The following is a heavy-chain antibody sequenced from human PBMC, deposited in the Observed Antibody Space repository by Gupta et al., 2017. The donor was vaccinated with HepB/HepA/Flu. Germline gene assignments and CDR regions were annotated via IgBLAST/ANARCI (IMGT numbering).Heavy chain of an antibody. V-gene: IGHV3-30*04. CDR2: ISYDETKT. J-gene: IGHJ4*02. Sequence: GPEWVAVISYDETKTFYADSVKGRFTISRDKFKNTLYLEMNSLTTDDTAVYYCARTIQLERRPFDYRGQGTLVTVSS. CDR3: ARTIQLERRPFDY. D-gene: IGHD1-1*01.